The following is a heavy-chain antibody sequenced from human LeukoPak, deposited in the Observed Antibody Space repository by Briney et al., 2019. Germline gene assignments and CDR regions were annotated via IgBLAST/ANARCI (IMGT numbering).Heavy chain of an antibody. CDR2: ISSSSSYI. J-gene: IGHJ6*03. D-gene: IGHD6-13*01. V-gene: IGHV3-21*01. CDR3: ARAPIAAAGLYYYYYMDV. CDR1: GFTFSSYS. Sequence: PGGSLRLSCAASGFTFSSYSMNWVRQAPGKGLEWVSSISSSSSYIYYADSVKGRFTISRDNAKNSLYLQMNSLRAEDTAVYYCARAPIAAAGLYYYYYMDVWGKGTTVTISS.